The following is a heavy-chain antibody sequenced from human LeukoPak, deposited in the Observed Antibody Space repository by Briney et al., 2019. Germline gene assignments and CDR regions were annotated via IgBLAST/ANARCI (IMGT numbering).Heavy chain of an antibody. V-gene: IGHV3-64*01. J-gene: IGHJ4*02. CDR3: ARDNYYDSSGYFTSYYFDY. CDR2: ISSNGGST. Sequence: WGSLRLSCAASGFTFSSYAMHWVRQAPGKGLEYVSAISSNGGSTYYANSVKGRFTISRDNSKNTLYLQMGSLRAEDMAVYYCARDNYYDSSGYFTSYYFDYWGQGTLVTVSS. CDR1: GFTFSSYA. D-gene: IGHD3-22*01.